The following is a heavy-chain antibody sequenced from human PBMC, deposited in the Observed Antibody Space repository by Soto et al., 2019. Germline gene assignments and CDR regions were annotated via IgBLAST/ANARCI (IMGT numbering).Heavy chain of an antibody. CDR2: IKYDGSEE. J-gene: IGHJ5*02. CDR3: ARFASGKSAST. CDR1: GFTFSDYW. V-gene: IGHV3-7*05. D-gene: IGHD5-12*01. Sequence: EVQVVESGGGLVQPGGSLRLSCTGSGFTFSDYWMSWARQAPGKGLEWVANIKYDGSEEYYVDSVRGRFTISRDNAMNSLHLQMNSLRADDTAVYYCARFASGKSASTWGQGTLVTVYS.